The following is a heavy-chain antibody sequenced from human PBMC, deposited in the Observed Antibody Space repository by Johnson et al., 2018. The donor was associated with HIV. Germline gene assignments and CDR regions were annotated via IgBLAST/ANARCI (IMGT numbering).Heavy chain of an antibody. CDR2: LYSGGST. CDR3: AKAGAVAGPGIDAFDI. Sequence: EKLVESGGGVVQPGRSLRLSCAASGFTFSSNYMGWVRQAPGKGLEWVSVLYSGGSTYYTDSVKGRFTISRDNSKNTLYLQMNSLRAEDTAVYYCAKAGAVAGPGIDAFDIWGQGTMVTVSS. D-gene: IGHD6-19*01. J-gene: IGHJ3*02. CDR1: GFTFSSNY. V-gene: IGHV3-66*02.